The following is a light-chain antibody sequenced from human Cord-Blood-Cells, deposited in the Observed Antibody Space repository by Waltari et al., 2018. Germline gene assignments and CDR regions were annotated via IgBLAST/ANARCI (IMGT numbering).Light chain of an antibody. CDR2: DAS. Sequence: EIVLTQSPATLSVSPVERAALPCRASQSVSSYLAWYQQQPGQAPRLLIYDASNRATGIPARFSGSGSGTDFTLTISSLEPEDFAVYYCQQRSNWPPLTFGGGTKVEIK. CDR3: QQRSNWPPLT. CDR1: QSVSSY. J-gene: IGKJ4*01. V-gene: IGKV3-11*01.